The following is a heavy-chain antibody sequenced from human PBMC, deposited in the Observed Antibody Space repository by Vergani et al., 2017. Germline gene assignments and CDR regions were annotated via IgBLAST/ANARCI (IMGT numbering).Heavy chain of an antibody. CDR1: GYTFTGYY. D-gene: IGHD2-2*01. CDR3: ARDSSGYCSSTSCFNWFDP. CDR2: INPNSGGT. V-gene: IGHV1-2*04. Sequence: QVQLVQSGAEVKKPGASVKVSCKASGYTFTGYYMRWVRQAPGQGLEWMGWINPNSGGTNYAQKFQGLVTMTRDTSISTAYMELSRLRSDDTAVYYCARDSSGYCSSTSCFNWFDPWGQGTLVTVSS. J-gene: IGHJ5*02.